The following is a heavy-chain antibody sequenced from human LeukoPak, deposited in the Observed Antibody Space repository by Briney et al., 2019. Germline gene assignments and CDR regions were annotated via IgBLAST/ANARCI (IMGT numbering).Heavy chain of an antibody. V-gene: IGHV1-2*02. Sequence: GASVRVSCKASGYTFTGSYMHWVRQAPGQGLEWMGWINPNSGGTNYAQKFQGRVTMTRDTSISTAYMELSRLRSDDTAVNYCASNWGLSQLEHCRKTNCDLGAFDIWGQGTMVTVSS. CDR1: GYTFTGSY. CDR2: INPNSGGT. D-gene: IGHD7-27*01. J-gene: IGHJ3*02. CDR3: ASNWGLSQLEHCRKTNCDLGAFDI.